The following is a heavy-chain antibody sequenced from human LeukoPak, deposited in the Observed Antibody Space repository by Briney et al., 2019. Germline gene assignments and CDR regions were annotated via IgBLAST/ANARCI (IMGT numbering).Heavy chain of an antibody. Sequence: GVSLRLSCAASGFTVSSYYMSWVRQAPGQGLEWVSGISNSGGSTYFAGPVKGRSTISREISKDTLYLQMNSLRAEDTAVYYCAKSAYWSDENYYYGMDVWGQGTTVTVSS. CDR1: GFTVSSYY. V-gene: IGHV3-23*01. CDR2: ISNSGGST. D-gene: IGHD1-1*01. J-gene: IGHJ6*02. CDR3: AKSAYWSDENYYYGMDV.